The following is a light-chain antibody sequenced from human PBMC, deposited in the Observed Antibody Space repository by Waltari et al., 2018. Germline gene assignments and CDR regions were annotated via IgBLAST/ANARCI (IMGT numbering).Light chain of an antibody. CDR1: SRDVCCCSR. V-gene: IGLV2-18*02. Sequence: QSALKQPPSVSGSPGPSVPIPCAGTSRDVCCCSRVYWYQQPPVPAPHLMIFEVTNRPSVVPYRVSGSIFGNTASLTISGLQAEDEADYYCSSYTTSDTLIFGGGTKLTVL. CDR3: SSYTTSDTLI. J-gene: IGLJ2*01. CDR2: EVT.